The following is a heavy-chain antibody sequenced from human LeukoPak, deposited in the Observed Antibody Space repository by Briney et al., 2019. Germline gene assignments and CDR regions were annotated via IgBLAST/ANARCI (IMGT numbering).Heavy chain of an antibody. Sequence: GGSLRLSCAASGFTFSSYSMNWVRQAPGKGLEWVSSISSSSSYIYYADSVKGRFTISRDSAKNSLYLQMNSLRAEDTAVYYCARGSPGGSSGKLYYFDYWGQGTLVTVSS. CDR1: GFTFSSYS. CDR3: ARGSPGGSSGKLYYFDY. J-gene: IGHJ4*02. CDR2: ISSSSSYI. D-gene: IGHD6-13*01. V-gene: IGHV3-21*01.